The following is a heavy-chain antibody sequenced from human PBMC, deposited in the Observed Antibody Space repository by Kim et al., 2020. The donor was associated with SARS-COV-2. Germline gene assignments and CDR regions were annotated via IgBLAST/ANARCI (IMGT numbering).Heavy chain of an antibody. CDR2: INHSGST. Sequence: SETLSLTCAVYGGSFSGYYWSWIRQPPGKGLEWIGEINHSGSTNYNPSLKSRVTISVDTSKNQFSLKLSPVTAADTAGYYCARGAGCYYGSGSYFPGYPPTNIIIDYWGQGTLVTVSS. CDR1: GGSFSGYY. J-gene: IGHJ4*02. V-gene: IGHV4-34*01. CDR3: ARGAGCYYGSGSYFPGYPPTNIIIDY. D-gene: IGHD3-10*01.